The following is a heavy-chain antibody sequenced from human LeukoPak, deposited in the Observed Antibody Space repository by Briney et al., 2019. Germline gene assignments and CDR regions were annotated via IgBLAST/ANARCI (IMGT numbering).Heavy chain of an antibody. V-gene: IGHV3-23*01. Sequence: GGSLRLSCAACGFTFSSYAMSWVRQAAGKGLEWVSVISGSGGSTYYADSVMGRFTISRDNSKNTLYLQMNSLRAEDTAVYYCAKEIYGDSTGGRFQHWGQGTLVTVSS. J-gene: IGHJ1*01. CDR2: ISGSGGST. D-gene: IGHD4-17*01. CDR1: GFTFSSYA. CDR3: AKEIYGDSTGGRFQH.